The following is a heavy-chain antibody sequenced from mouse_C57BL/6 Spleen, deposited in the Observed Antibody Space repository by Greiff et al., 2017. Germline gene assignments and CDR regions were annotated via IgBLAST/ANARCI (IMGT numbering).Heavy chain of an antibody. CDR2: IDPETGGT. D-gene: IGHD1-2*01. V-gene: IGHV1-15*01. J-gene: IGHJ4*01. CDR1: GYTFTDYE. Sequence: QVQLQQSGAELVRPGASVTLSCKASGYTFTDYEMHWVKQTPVHGLAWIGAIDPETGGTAYNQKFKGKAILTADKSSSTAYMELRSLTSEDSAVYYCTRDGDGGDYYAMDYWGQGTSVTVSS. CDR3: TRDGDGGDYYAMDY.